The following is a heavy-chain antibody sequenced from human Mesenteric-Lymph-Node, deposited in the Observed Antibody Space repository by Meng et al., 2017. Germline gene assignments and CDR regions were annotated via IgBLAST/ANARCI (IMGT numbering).Heavy chain of an antibody. V-gene: IGHV4-34*01. CDR1: GGSFSGYY. J-gene: IGHJ5*02. D-gene: IGHD3-10*01. Sequence: GSLRLSCAVYGGSFSGYYWSWIRQPPGKGLEWIGEINHSGSTNYNPSLKSRVTISVDTSKNQFSLKLSSVTAADTAVYYCARESPITMVRGVIGWFDPWGQGTLVTVSS. CDR3: ARESPITMVRGVIGWFDP. CDR2: INHSGST.